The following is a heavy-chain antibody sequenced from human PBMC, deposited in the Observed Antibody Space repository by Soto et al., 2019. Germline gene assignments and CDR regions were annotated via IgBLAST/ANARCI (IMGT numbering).Heavy chain of an antibody. CDR1: GYTFTDYG. Sequence: QVQLVQSGAEVKKPGASVKVACKASGYTFTDYGISWVRQAPGQGLDWMGWISTYNGNTIYAQKIQGRVTMTTDTSTSTAYVELRSLRSDDTAVYYCAREEGISDWHAFDYWGQGTLVTVSS. D-gene: IGHD6-19*01. CDR2: ISTYNGNT. J-gene: IGHJ4*02. V-gene: IGHV1-18*04. CDR3: AREEGISDWHAFDY.